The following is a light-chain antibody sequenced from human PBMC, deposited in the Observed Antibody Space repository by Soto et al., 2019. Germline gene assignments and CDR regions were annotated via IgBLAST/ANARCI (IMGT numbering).Light chain of an antibody. CDR2: DVN. CDR3: RSFTTSSTFV. Sequence: QSVLAQPASVSGSRGQSITISCTGTSSDIGRYDYVSWFQQHPGKVTKLKIYDVNNWPSGVSDRFSGSKSGNTASLAIFWLHPEDEGDYYRRSFTTSSTFVFGTGTKVTVL. CDR1: SSDIGRYDY. V-gene: IGLV2-14*03. J-gene: IGLJ1*01.